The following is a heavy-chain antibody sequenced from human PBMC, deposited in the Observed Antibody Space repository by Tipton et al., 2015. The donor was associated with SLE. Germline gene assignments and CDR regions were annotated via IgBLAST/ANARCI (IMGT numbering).Heavy chain of an antibody. Sequence: TLSLTCAVSGGSFSGYYWSWIRQPPGKGMEWIGEINHSGSTNYNPSLKSRVTISVDTSKNQFSRKLSSVTASDTAVYYCARHVTIFNYFDYWGQGTLVTVSS. D-gene: IGHD3-3*01. CDR3: ARHVTIFNYFDY. CDR2: INHSGST. J-gene: IGHJ4*02. V-gene: IGHV4-34*01. CDR1: GGSFSGYY.